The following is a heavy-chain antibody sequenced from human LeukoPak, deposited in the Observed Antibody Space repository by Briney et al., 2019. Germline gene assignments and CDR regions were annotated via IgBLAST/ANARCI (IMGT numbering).Heavy chain of an antibody. J-gene: IGHJ4*02. CDR2: IYYSGST. D-gene: IGHD5-12*01. CDR1: GGSISSSSYY. CDR3: ARHSGYSGYDFDY. V-gene: IGHV4-39*01. Sequence: TETLSLTCTVSGGSISSSSYYWGWIRQPPGKGLEWIGSIYYSGSTYYNPSLKSRVTISVDTSKNQFSLKLSSVTAADTAVYYCARHSGYSGYDFDYWGQGTLVTVSS.